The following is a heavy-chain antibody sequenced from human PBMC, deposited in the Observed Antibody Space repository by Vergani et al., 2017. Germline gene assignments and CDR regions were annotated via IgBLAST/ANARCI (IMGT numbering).Heavy chain of an antibody. CDR1: GFTFSSYS. J-gene: IGHJ4*02. CDR2: ISSSSSTI. V-gene: IGHV3-48*04. CDR3: AKWVYYSSTSCPFDY. D-gene: IGHD2-2*01. Sequence: EVQLVESGGGLVQPGRSLRLSCAASGFTFSSYSMNWVRQAPGKGLEWVSYISSSSSTIYYADSVKGRFTISRDNAKNSLYLQMNSLRAEDTALYYCAKWVYYSSTSCPFDYWGQGTLVTVSS.